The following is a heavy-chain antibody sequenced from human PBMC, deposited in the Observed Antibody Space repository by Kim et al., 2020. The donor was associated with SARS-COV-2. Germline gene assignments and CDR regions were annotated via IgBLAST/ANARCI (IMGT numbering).Heavy chain of an antibody. CDR3: ARHRSSWYPPYYYGMDV. Sequence: ASVKVSCKASGYTFTSYDINWVRQATGQGLEWMGWMNPNSGNTGYAQKFQGRVTMTRNTPISTAYMELSSLRSEDTAVYYCARHRSSWYPPYYYGMDVWGQGTTVTVSS. CDR2: MNPNSGNT. V-gene: IGHV1-8*01. CDR1: GYTFTSYD. J-gene: IGHJ6*02. D-gene: IGHD6-13*01.